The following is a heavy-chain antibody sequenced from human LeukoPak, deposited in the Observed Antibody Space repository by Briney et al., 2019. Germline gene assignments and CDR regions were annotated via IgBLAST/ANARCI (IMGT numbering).Heavy chain of an antibody. CDR2: MNPNSGNT. V-gene: IGHV1-8*01. J-gene: IGHJ5*02. CDR1: GYTFTSYD. CDR3: ARVRRKDYGSGAYRNWFDP. Sequence: ASVKVSCKASGYTFTSYDINWVRQATGQGLEWMGWMNPNSGNTGYAQKFQGRVTMTRKTSKSTAYMELSSLRSEDTAVYYCARVRRKDYGSGAYRNWFDPWGQGTLVTVSS. D-gene: IGHD3-10*01.